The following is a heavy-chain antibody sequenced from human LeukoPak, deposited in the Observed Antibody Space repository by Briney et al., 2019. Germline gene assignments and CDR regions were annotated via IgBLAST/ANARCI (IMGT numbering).Heavy chain of an antibody. Sequence: PSETLSLTCAVYGGSFSGYYWSWIRQPPGKGLEWIGEINHSGSTNYNPSLKSRVTISVDTSKNQFSLKLSSVTAADTAVYYCASTRISDYYDSSGYPDYWGQGTLVTVSS. V-gene: IGHV4-34*01. CDR3: ASTRISDYYDSSGYPDY. J-gene: IGHJ4*02. CDR1: GGSFSGYY. D-gene: IGHD3-22*01. CDR2: INHSGST.